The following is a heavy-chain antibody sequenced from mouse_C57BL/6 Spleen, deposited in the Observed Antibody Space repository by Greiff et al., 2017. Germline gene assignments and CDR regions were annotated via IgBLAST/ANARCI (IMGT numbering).Heavy chain of an antibody. CDR2: IDPENGDT. CDR3: TMGLRNYFDY. D-gene: IGHD2-4*01. J-gene: IGHJ2*01. CDR1: GFNIKDDY. V-gene: IGHV14-4*01. Sequence: VQLQQSGAELVRPGASVKLSCTASGFNIKDDYMHWVKQRPEQGLEWIGWIDPENGDTEYASKFQGKATITADTSSNTAYLQLSSLTSEDTAVYYCTMGLRNYFDYWGQGTTLTVSS.